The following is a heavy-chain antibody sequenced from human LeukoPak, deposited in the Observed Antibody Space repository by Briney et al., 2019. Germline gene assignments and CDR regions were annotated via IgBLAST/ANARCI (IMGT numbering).Heavy chain of an antibody. CDR1: GFTFSSYW. CDR2: INHNGNEN. CDR3: ARGGGLDV. V-gene: IGHV3-7*03. J-gene: IGHJ6*02. Sequence: LAGGSLRLSCAASGFTFSSYWMNWARQAPGKGLEWVASINHNGNENYYVDSVKGRFTISRDNAKNSLYLQISNLRAEDTAVYFCARGGGLDVWGQGATVTVSS. D-gene: IGHD3-16*01.